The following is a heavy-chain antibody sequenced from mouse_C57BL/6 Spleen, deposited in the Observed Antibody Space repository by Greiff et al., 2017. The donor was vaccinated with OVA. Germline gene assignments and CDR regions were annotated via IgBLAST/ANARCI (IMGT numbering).Heavy chain of an antibody. D-gene: IGHD3-3*01. CDR1: GYTFPNYW. J-gene: IGHJ3*01. V-gene: IGHV1-63*01. CDR2: IYPGGGYT. CDR3: ARGAKAPAWFAY. Sequence: VKLMESGAELVRPGTSVKMSCKASGYTFPNYWIGWAKQRPGHGLEWIGDIYPGGGYTNYNAKLNGKATLTADKSSSTAYMQFSSLTSEDSAMYYGARGAKAPAWFAYWGKGTLVTVSA.